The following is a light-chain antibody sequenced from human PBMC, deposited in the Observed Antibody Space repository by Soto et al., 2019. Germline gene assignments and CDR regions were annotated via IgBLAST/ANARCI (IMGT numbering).Light chain of an antibody. CDR1: QSVRSSH. Sequence: EIVLTQSPGTLSLSPGERATLSCRTSQSVRSSHLAWYQQKPGQAPRLLIYGASSRATGIPDRFSGSGSGKDFTLTISRLEPEDFAVYHCQQYSRSPLTFGGGTKVDI. J-gene: IGKJ4*01. V-gene: IGKV3-20*01. CDR3: QQYSRSPLT. CDR2: GAS.